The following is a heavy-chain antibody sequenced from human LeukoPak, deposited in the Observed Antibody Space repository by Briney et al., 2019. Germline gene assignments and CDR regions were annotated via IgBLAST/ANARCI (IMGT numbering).Heavy chain of an antibody. CDR2: ISAYNGNT. CDR3: ARRKGDFSYPNEYYFDY. V-gene: IGHV1-18*01. Sequence: ASVKVSCTASSYTFTSYGISWVRQAPGQGLEWMGWISAYNGNTNYAQKLQGRVTMTTDTSTSTAYMELRSLRSEDTAVYYCARRKGDFSYPNEYYFDYWGQGTLVTVSS. CDR1: SYTFTSYG. D-gene: IGHD3-3*01. J-gene: IGHJ4*02.